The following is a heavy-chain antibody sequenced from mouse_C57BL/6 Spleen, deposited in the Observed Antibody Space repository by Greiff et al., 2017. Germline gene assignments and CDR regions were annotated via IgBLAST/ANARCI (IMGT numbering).Heavy chain of an antibody. CDR3: ARSIITTVVASFDY. D-gene: IGHD1-1*01. V-gene: IGHV1-80*01. CDR1: GYAFSSYW. J-gene: IGHJ2*01. CDR2: IYPGDGDT. Sequence: VKVVESGAELVKPGASVKISCKASGYAFSSYWMNWVKQRPGKGLEWIGQIYPGDGDTNYNGKFKGKATLTADKSSSTAYMQLSSLTSEDSAVYFCARSIITTVVASFDYWGQGTTLTVSS.